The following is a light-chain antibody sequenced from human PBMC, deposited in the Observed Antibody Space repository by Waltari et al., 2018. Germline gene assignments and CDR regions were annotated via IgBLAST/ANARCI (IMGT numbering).Light chain of an antibody. CDR2: GAS. V-gene: IGKV3-20*01. J-gene: IGKJ2*01. Sequence: VLTQSLGTLSLSPGERATLSCRASQSLTKRYLAWDQQKPGQAARYLIYGASGRAAGIPDRFSGSGSGTDFTLTISRLEPEDFAVYYCHQYGSSVLYTFGQGTKLEIK. CDR1: QSLTKRY. CDR3: HQYGSSVLYT.